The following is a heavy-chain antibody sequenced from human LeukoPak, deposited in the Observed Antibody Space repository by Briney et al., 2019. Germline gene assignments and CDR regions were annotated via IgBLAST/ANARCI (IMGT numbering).Heavy chain of an antibody. J-gene: IGHJ4*02. CDR2: IIPIFGIA. V-gene: IGHV1-69*04. D-gene: IGHD5-18*01. CDR1: GGTFSSYA. CDR3: ARDPVDTAMVVFDY. Sequence: SVKVSCKASGGTFSSYAISWVRQAPGQGLEWMGRIIPIFGIANYAQKFQGRVTITADKSTSTAYMELSSLRSEDTAVYYCARDPVDTAMVVFDYWGQGTLVTVSS.